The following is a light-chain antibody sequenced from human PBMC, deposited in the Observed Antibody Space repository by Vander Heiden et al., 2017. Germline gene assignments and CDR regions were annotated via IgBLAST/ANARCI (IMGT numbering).Light chain of an antibody. CDR1: TSNIGSNH. CDR2: RNN. Sequence: QSVLTQPPSASGTPGQRVTISCSGGTSNIGSNHGYWYQQVPGTAPKFLIYRNNQRPSGVPDRISGSKSGTSASLAISGLRSEDEATYYCAAWDDSLSGHVVFGGGTKLTVL. J-gene: IGLJ2*01. CDR3: AAWDDSLSGHVV. V-gene: IGLV1-47*01.